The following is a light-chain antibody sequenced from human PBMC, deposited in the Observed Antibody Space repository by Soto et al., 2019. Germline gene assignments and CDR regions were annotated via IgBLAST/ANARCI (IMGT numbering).Light chain of an antibody. CDR2: GAS. J-gene: IGKJ1*01. CDR3: QQYGGSPRT. CDR1: QSVSNNY. V-gene: IGKV3-20*01. Sequence: EILLTQSPGTLSLSPGERATLSCRASQSVSNNYLAWYQQKPGQAPRLLIYGASTRATGIPARFSGSGSGTDFTLTISRLEPEDFAVYYCQQYGGSPRTFGQGTKVDIK.